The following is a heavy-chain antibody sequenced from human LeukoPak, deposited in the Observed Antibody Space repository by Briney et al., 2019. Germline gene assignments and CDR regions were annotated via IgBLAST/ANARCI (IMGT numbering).Heavy chain of an antibody. Sequence: ASVKVSCKAAGYTCTYIYIHWVRQAPGQGLEYVGWITPKSGDTYSPQRFQGRVTITRDASISTAYMELSSLRSDDTAVYFCARVRLADERAWAYWGQGTLVTVSS. CDR2: ITPKSGDT. CDR3: ARVRLADERAWAY. V-gene: IGHV1-2*02. J-gene: IGHJ4*02. D-gene: IGHD3-3*02. CDR1: GYTCTYIY.